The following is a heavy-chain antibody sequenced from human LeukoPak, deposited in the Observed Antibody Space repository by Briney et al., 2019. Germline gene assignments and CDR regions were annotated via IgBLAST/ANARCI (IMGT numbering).Heavy chain of an antibody. Sequence: GGSLRLSCAASGFTFSGSAMHWVRQASGKGPEWVGRIRSKANSYATAYAASVKGRFTISRDDSKNTAYLQMNSLKTEDTAVYYCTRSDSSSLEYDAFDIWGQGTMVTVSS. CDR1: GFTFSGSA. V-gene: IGHV3-73*01. J-gene: IGHJ3*02. CDR2: IRSKANSYAT. D-gene: IGHD6-6*01. CDR3: TRSDSSSLEYDAFDI.